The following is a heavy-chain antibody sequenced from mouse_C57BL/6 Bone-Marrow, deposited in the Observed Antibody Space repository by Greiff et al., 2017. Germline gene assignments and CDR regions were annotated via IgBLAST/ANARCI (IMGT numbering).Heavy chain of an antibody. CDR3: ARGHYYGSLYYAMDY. D-gene: IGHD1-1*01. V-gene: IGHV1-72*01. CDR1: GYTFTSYW. CDR2: IDPNRGGT. J-gene: IGHJ4*01. Sequence: QVQLQQPGAELVKPGASVKLSCKASGYTFTSYWMHWVKQRPGRGLEWIGRIDPNRGGTKYNEKFKSKATLTVDKPSSTAYMQLSSLTSEDSAVYYCARGHYYGSLYYAMDYWGEGTSVTVSS.